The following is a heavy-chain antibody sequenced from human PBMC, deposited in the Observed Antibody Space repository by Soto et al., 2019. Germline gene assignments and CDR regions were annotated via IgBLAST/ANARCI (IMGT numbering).Heavy chain of an antibody. CDR1: GYTFTRYT. J-gene: IGHJ5*02. CDR3: ARGIATGQLDP. Sequence: ASVKVSCKASGYTFTRYTMNWVRQAPGQRLEWMGWINPDNGNTKSSQKFQDRVIITRDTSASTAYMDLSSLRSEDTAVYYCARGIATGQLDPWGQGALVTVSS. CDR2: INPDNGNT. V-gene: IGHV1-3*01. D-gene: IGHD2-15*01.